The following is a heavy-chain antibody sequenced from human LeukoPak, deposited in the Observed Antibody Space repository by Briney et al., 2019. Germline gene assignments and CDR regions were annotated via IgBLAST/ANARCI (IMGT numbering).Heavy chain of an antibody. CDR1: GFTVSSNY. D-gene: IGHD3-10*01. CDR2: IYSGGST. V-gene: IGHV3-66*01. Sequence: GGSLRLSCAASGFTVSSNYMSWVRQAPGKGLEWVSVIYSGGSTYYADSVKGRFTISRDNSKNTLYLQMNSLRAEDTAVYYCARGTPTEGGLWFGELLGGMDVWGQGTTVTVSS. J-gene: IGHJ6*02. CDR3: ARGTPTEGGLWFGELLGGMDV.